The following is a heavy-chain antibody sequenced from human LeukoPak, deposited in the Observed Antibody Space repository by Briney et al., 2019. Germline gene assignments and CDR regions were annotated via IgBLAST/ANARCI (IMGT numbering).Heavy chain of an antibody. Sequence: SETLSLTCTVSGASINSYYWSWIRQPAGKGLEWIGRIYTSGSTNYNPSLKSRVTMSVDTSKNQFSLKLSSVTAADTAVYYCARDGITMVRGVIITYWFDPWGQGTLVTVSS. V-gene: IGHV4-4*07. D-gene: IGHD3-10*01. CDR1: GASINSYY. CDR2: IYTSGST. CDR3: ARDGITMVRGVIITYWFDP. J-gene: IGHJ5*02.